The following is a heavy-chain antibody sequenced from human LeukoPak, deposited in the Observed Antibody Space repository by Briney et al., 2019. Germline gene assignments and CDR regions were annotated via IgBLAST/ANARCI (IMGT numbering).Heavy chain of an antibody. CDR1: GFTFSSYA. D-gene: IGHD2-2*01. Sequence: GGSLRLSCAASGFTFSSYAMSWVRQAPGKGLEWVSAISSGSGGSTYYADSVKGRFTISRDNSKNTLYLQMNSLRAEDTAVYYCAKGDGTSCYQPIDYWGQGTLVTVSS. J-gene: IGHJ4*02. CDR2: ISSGSGGST. V-gene: IGHV3-23*01. CDR3: AKGDGTSCYQPIDY.